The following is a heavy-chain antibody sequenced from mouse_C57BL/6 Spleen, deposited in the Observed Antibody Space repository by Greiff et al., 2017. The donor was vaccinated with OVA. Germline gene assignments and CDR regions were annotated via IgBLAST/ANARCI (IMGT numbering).Heavy chain of an antibody. CDR3: TRTLTTVVALYYAMDY. CDR2: ISSGGDYI. CDR1: GFTFSSYA. Sequence: EVKLMESGEGLVKPGGSLKLSCAASGFTFSSYAMSWVRQTPEKRLEWVAYISSGGDYIYYADTVKGRFTISRDNARNTLYLQMSSLKSEDTAMYYCTRTLTTVVALYYAMDYWGQGTSVTVSS. J-gene: IGHJ4*01. V-gene: IGHV5-9-1*02. D-gene: IGHD1-1*01.